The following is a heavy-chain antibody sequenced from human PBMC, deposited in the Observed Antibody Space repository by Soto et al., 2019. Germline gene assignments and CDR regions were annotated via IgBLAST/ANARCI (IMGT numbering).Heavy chain of an antibody. CDR1: GGTFSNHT. V-gene: IGHV1-69*02. CDR2: IIPILNIA. D-gene: IGHD4-17*01. J-gene: IGHJ6*03. Sequence: QVQLVQSGAEVRKPGSSVKVSCKASGGTFSNHTIIWVRQAPGHGLEWMGRIIPILNIADYAQKYEGRVTINADNFTSTAYMELSSLRSDDTAVYYCARVAEMGTVTNGFYYYMDGWGKGATVTVSS. CDR3: ARVAEMGTVTNGFYYYMDG.